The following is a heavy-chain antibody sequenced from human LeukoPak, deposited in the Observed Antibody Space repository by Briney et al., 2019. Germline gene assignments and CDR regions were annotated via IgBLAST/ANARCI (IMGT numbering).Heavy chain of an antibody. V-gene: IGHV1-2*02. CDR1: GYTFTGYY. D-gene: IGHD2-2*01. J-gene: IGHJ6*03. Sequence: ASVKVSCKASGYTFTGYYMHWVRQAPGQGLEWMGWINPNSGGTNYAQKFQGRVTMTRDTSISTAYMELSRLRSDDTAVYYCARGYCSSTSCYYMDVWGKGTTVTVSS. CDR2: INPNSGGT. CDR3: ARGYCSSTSCYYMDV.